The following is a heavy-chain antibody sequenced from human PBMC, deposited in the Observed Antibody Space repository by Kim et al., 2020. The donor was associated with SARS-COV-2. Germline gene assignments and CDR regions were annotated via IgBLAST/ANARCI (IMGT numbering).Heavy chain of an antibody. CDR3: ARVPPATVTYYYYGMDV. D-gene: IGHD4-17*01. Sequence: SVKVSCKASGGTFNSYAISWVRQAPGQGLEWMGGIIPIFGTANYAQKFQGRVTITADESTSTAYMELSSLRSEDTAVYYCARVPPATVTYYYYGMDVWGQGTTVTVSS. V-gene: IGHV1-69*13. CDR1: GGTFNSYA. J-gene: IGHJ6*02. CDR2: IIPIFGTA.